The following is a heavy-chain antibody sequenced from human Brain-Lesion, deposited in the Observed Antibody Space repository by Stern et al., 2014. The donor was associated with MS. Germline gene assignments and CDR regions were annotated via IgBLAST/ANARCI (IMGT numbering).Heavy chain of an antibody. CDR2: ISYDGDNK. CDR3: ARERFSSSSRLFDY. D-gene: IGHD6-6*01. CDR1: GFTFDSYA. J-gene: IGHJ4*02. Sequence: QVQLVESGGGVVQPGRSLRLSCAASGFTFDSYAMHWVRQTPGKGLEWVAVISYDGDNKYYAASVKGRFPIARENPKNTLYLQRNTLRPEDAAVYYCARERFSSSSRLFDYWGQGALVTVTS. V-gene: IGHV3-30-3*01.